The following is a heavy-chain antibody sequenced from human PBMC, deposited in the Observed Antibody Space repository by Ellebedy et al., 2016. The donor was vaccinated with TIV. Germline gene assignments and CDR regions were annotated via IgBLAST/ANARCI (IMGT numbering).Heavy chain of an antibody. D-gene: IGHD1-1*01. CDR3: AKDMRYTTDWGGALDI. V-gene: IGHV3-23*01. Sequence: GESLKISCAASGFNFGGHAMKWVRQAPGKGLEWVSSIGSSAYTTHYADSVKGRFTISRDNSRNTLYLQMNSLRGEDTAVYFCAKDMRYTTDWGGALDIWGQGAMVTVSS. CDR1: GFNFGGHA. CDR2: IGSSAYTT. J-gene: IGHJ3*02.